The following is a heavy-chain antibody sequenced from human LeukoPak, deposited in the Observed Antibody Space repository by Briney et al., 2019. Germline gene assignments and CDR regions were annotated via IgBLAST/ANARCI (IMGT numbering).Heavy chain of an antibody. CDR1: GFTVSSNY. D-gene: IGHD6-13*01. CDR2: IYSGGST. CDR3: ARDSHALSSSWSFDY. Sequence: GGSLRLSCAASGFTVSSNYMSWVRQAPGKGLEWVSVIYSGGSTYYADSVKGRFTISRDNSKNTLYLQMNSLRAEDTAVYYCARDSHALSSSWSFDYWGQGTLVTVSS. V-gene: IGHV3-53*01. J-gene: IGHJ4*02.